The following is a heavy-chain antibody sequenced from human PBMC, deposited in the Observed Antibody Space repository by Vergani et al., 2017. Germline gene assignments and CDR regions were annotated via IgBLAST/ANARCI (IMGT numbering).Heavy chain of an antibody. V-gene: IGHV1-69*02. CDR1: GGTFSSYT. D-gene: IGHD3-22*01. CDR3: ARRSSSYYFDI. J-gene: IGHJ5*02. Sequence: QVQLVQSGAEVKKPGSSVKVSCKASGGTFSSYTISWMRQAPGQGLEWMGRIIPILGIANYAQKFQGRVTITADKSTSTAYMELSSLGSEDTAVYYCARRSSSYYFDIWGQGVLITVSS. CDR2: IIPILGIA.